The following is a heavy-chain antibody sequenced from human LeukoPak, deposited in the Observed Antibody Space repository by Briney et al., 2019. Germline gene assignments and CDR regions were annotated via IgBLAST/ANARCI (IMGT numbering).Heavy chain of an antibody. CDR1: GDSISSYY. CDR2: IYSGGST. D-gene: IGHD2-21*02. Sequence: SETLSLTCTVSGDSISSYYWSWIRQPPAPGLFWFGYIYSGGSTNYNPSLKSRVIISEDTSKNQLSLKLSSVTAADTAVYYCARHRGPRRPTYCGGDCYFDYWGQGTLVTVSS. CDR3: ARHRGPRRPTYCGGDCYFDY. V-gene: IGHV4-59*08. J-gene: IGHJ4*02.